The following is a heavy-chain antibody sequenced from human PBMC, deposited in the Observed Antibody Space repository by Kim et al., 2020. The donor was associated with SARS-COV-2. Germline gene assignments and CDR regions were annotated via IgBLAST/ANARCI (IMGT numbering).Heavy chain of an antibody. J-gene: IGHJ4*02. CDR3: ARPRVRSDHDILPGHYKALGVGGNY. D-gene: IGHD3-9*01. V-gene: IGHV3-33*01. CDR1: GFNFSNYD. CDR2: IWHDGSNK. Sequence: GGSLRLSCAVSGFNFSNYDIHWVRQAPGKGLEWVAVIWHDGSNKYYADSVKGRFTISRDNSKNILFLQMNSLRVEDTAVYYCARPRVRSDHDILPGHYKALGVGGNYWGQGAVVTVSS.